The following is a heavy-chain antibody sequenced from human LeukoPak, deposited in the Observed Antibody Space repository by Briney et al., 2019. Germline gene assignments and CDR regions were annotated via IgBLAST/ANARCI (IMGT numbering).Heavy chain of an antibody. D-gene: IGHD6-13*01. J-gene: IGHJ3*02. CDR2: INPSGGST. Sequence: ASVKVSCKASGYTFTSYYMHWVRQAPGQGLEWMGIINPSGGSTSYEQKFQGRVTMTRDTSTSTVYMELSSLRSEDTAVYYCARATRIAAAGYNDAFDIWGQGTMVTVSS. CDR3: ARATRIAAAGYNDAFDI. V-gene: IGHV1-46*01. CDR1: GYTFTSYY.